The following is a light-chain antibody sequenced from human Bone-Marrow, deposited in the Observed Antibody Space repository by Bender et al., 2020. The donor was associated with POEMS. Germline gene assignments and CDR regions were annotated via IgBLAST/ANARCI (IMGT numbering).Light chain of an antibody. CDR1: NIGSKS. V-gene: IGLV3-21*02. CDR2: DDR. J-gene: IGLJ3*02. CDR3: ASWDVSLNGWV. Sequence: SYVLTQPPSVSVAPGQTARVTCGGNNIGSKSVHWYQHKPGQAPVLVVYDDRDRPSGIPERFSGSKSGTSASLAISGLQSEDEAIYYCASWDVSLNGWVFGAGTTLTVL.